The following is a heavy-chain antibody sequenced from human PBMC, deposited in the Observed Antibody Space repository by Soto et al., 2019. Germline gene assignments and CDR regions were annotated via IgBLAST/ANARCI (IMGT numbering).Heavy chain of an antibody. J-gene: IGHJ4*02. D-gene: IGHD3-22*01. CDR2: MNPNSGNT. CDR3: ARALTDYYDSSGYWGVDY. Sequence: ASVKVSCKASGYTFTSYDINWVRQATGQGLEWMGWMNPNSGNTGYAQKFQGRVTMTRNTSISTAYMELSSLRSEDTAVYYCARALTDYYDSSGYWGVDYWRQGTLGTVAS. V-gene: IGHV1-8*01. CDR1: GYTFTSYD.